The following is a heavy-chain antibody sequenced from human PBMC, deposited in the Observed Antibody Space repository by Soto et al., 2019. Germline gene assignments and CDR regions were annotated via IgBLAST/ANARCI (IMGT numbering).Heavy chain of an antibody. D-gene: IGHD2-2*01. CDR2: IYYSGST. CDR1: GGSVSSGSYY. Sequence: LSLTCTVSGGSVSSGSYYWSWIRQPPGKGLEWIGYIYYSGSTNYNPSLKSRVTISVDTSKNQFSLKLSSVTAADTAVYYCAGFIVVVPAAIRGLRHWGQGTLVTVSS. J-gene: IGHJ4*02. CDR3: AGFIVVVPAAIRGLRH. V-gene: IGHV4-61*01.